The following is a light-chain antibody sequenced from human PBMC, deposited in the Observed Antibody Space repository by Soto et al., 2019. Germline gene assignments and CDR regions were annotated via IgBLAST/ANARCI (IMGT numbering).Light chain of an antibody. CDR3: QQTDTFPRT. V-gene: IGKV1-39*01. J-gene: IGKJ1*01. CDR1: QDISNY. CDR2: AAS. Sequence: DIPMTQSPSPLSGSVGDRVTITCPASQDISNYLNWYQHKPGKAPKLLIYAASSLQTGVPSRFSGSRSGTDFALTISSLQREDFATYYCQQTDTFPRTFGQGTKVDIK.